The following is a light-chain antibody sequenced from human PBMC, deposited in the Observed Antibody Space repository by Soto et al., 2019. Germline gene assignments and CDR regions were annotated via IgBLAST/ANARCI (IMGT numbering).Light chain of an antibody. CDR3: NSYTTRSAYV. Sequence: QSVLTQPASVSGSPGQSITISCTGTSSDVGSYNRVSWYQQPPGTAPKLIIYDVSNRPSGVSSRFSGSKSGNTASLTISGLQAEDDADYFCNSYTTRSAYVFGTGTQLTVL. CDR2: DVS. CDR1: SSDVGSYNR. J-gene: IGLJ1*01. V-gene: IGLV2-14*01.